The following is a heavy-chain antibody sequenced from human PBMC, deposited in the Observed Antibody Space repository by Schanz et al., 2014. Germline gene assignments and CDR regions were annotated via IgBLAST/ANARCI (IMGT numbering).Heavy chain of an antibody. D-gene: IGHD3-10*01. V-gene: IGHV3-30*14. CDR2: IYSGIGA. CDR1: GFTLSSYA. Sequence: QVQLVESGGGVVQPGRSLRLSCAAYGFTLSSYAMHWVRQAPGKGLEWVAVIYSGIGAYYADSVKDRFTVSRDNSKNTVYLQMNRLRAEDTAVYYCARANYRRKINFDYWGRGTLVTVSS. CDR3: ARANYRRKINFDY. J-gene: IGHJ4*02.